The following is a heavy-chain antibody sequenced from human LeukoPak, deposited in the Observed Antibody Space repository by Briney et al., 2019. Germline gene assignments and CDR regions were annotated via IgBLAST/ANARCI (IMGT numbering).Heavy chain of an antibody. J-gene: IGHJ6*02. CDR1: GGSISSYY. CDR3: ARQGYNYYYYGMDV. D-gene: IGHD1-1*01. V-gene: IGHV4-59*08. Sequence: SETLSLTCTVSGGSISSYYWSWIRQPPGKGLEWIGYIYYSGSTNYNLSLKSRVTISVDTSKNQFSLKLSSVTAADTAVYYCARQGYNYYYYGMDVWGQGTTVTVSS. CDR2: IYYSGST.